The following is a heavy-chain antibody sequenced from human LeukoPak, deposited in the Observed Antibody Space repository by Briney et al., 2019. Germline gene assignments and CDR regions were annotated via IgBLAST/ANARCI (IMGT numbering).Heavy chain of an antibody. J-gene: IGHJ1*01. CDR3: ARTDYCGSSTCYYFQH. Sequence: SETLSLTCAVYGGSFSGYYWSWIRQPPGKGLEWIGYIYYSGSTNYNPSLKSRVTISVDTSKNQFSLKLSSVTAADTAVYHCARTDYCGSSTCYYFQHWGQGTLVTVSS. V-gene: IGHV4-59*12. CDR1: GGSFSGYY. D-gene: IGHD2-2*01. CDR2: IYYSGST.